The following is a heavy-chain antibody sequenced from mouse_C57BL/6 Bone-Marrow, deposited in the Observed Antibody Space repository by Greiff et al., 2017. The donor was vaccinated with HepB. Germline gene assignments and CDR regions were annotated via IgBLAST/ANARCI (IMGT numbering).Heavy chain of an antibody. CDR3: TTCNYYGSSYDY. V-gene: IGHV14-4*01. J-gene: IGHJ2*01. CDR2: IDPENGDT. Sequence: EVQLQQSGAELVRPGASVKLSCTASGFNIKDDYMHWVKQRPEQGLEWIGWIDPENGDTEYASKFQGKATITADTSSNTAYLQLSILTSEDTAVYYCTTCNYYGSSYDYWGQGTTLTVSS. D-gene: IGHD1-1*01. CDR1: GFNIKDDY.